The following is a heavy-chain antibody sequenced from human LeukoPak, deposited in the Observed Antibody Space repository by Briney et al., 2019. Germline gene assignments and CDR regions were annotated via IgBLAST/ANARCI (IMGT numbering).Heavy chain of an antibody. CDR3: AKYVSAKGPPYALDV. V-gene: IGHV3-23*01. D-gene: IGHD2/OR15-2a*01. CDR1: GFTFSSYA. CDR2: ISGSGGTT. J-gene: IGHJ6*02. Sequence: GGSLRLSCVASGFTFSSYAMSWVRQAPEKGLEWVSVISGSGGTTHDADSVKGRFTISRDNSENTLYLQMNSLRAEDTAVYYCAKYVSAKGPPYALDVWGQGTTVTVSS.